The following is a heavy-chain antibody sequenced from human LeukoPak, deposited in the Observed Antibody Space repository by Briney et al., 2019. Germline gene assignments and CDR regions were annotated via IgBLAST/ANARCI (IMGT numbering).Heavy chain of an antibody. V-gene: IGHV1-69*01. CDR1: GGTFSSYA. J-gene: IGHJ5*02. CDR2: IIPFFGTA. D-gene: IGHD3-10*01. CDR3: ARSRFDYYGSGSPLNWFDP. Sequence: SVKVSCKASGGTFSSYAISWVRQAPGQGLEWMGGIIPFFGTANYAQKFQGRVTITADESTSTAYMELSSLRSADTAVYYCARSRFDYYGSGSPLNWFDPWGQGTLVTVSS.